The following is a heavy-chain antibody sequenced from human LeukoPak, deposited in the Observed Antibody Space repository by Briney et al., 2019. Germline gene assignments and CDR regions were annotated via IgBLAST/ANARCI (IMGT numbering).Heavy chain of an antibody. Sequence: ASVKVSCKASGGTFSSYAISWVRQAPGQGLEWMGGIIPIFGTANYAQKFQGRVTITADESTSTAYMELSSLRSEDTAVYYCASGVYYYDSSGYYDYFDYWGQGTLVTVSS. D-gene: IGHD3-22*01. CDR1: GGTFSSYA. V-gene: IGHV1-69*13. CDR2: IIPIFGTA. J-gene: IGHJ4*02. CDR3: ASGVYYYDSSGYYDYFDY.